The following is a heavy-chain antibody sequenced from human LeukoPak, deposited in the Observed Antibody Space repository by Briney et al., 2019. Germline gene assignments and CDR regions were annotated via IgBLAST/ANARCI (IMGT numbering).Heavy chain of an antibody. Sequence: GGSLRLSCAASGFILGDFTMNWLRQAPAKGLEWVSTISNTGVTHYADSVKGRFTISRDSAKNSQYLQIYSLRDEDTAVYYCARYYFGSGNYRTFDRWGQGTLVIVSS. CDR2: ISNTGVT. CDR3: ARYYFGSGNYRTFDR. J-gene: IGHJ4*02. V-gene: IGHV3-69-1*01. CDR1: GFILGDFT. D-gene: IGHD3-10*01.